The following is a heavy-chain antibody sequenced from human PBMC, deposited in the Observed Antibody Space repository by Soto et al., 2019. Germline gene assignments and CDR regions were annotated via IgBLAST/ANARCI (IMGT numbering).Heavy chain of an antibody. V-gene: IGHV1-8*01. Sequence: ASVKVSCKASGYTFTSYDINWVRQATGQGLEWMGWMNPNSGNTGYAQKFQGRVTMTRNTSTSTAYMELSSLRSEDTAVYYCGRVHCSGGSCYSEHLDYWGQGTLVTVSS. D-gene: IGHD2-15*01. J-gene: IGHJ4*02. CDR3: GRVHCSGGSCYSEHLDY. CDR1: GYTFTSYD. CDR2: MNPNSGNT.